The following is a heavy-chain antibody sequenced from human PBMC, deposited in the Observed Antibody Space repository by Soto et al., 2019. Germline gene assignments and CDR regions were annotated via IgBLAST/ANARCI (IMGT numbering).Heavy chain of an antibody. Sequence: GGSLRLSCVVSGFTFSDYIMDWVRQAPGKGLEWVGRSRSKASSYTTEYAASVKGRFTVSRDDSKNTLYLQMNSLRAEDTAVYYCAKGDYYDSSGYYYAQYYFDYWGQGTLVTVSS. J-gene: IGHJ4*02. CDR3: AKGDYYDSSGYYYAQYYFDY. V-gene: IGHV3-72*01. D-gene: IGHD3-22*01. CDR1: GFTFSDYI. CDR2: SRSKASSYTT.